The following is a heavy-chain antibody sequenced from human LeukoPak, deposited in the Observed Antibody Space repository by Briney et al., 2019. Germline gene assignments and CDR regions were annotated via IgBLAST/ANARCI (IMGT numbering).Heavy chain of an antibody. J-gene: IGHJ6*02. CDR3: ARAITMVRGVPYYGMDV. CDR1: GFTFSSYG. D-gene: IGHD3-10*01. V-gene: IGHV3-33*01. CDR2: IWYDGSNK. Sequence: HPGRSLRLSCAASGFTFSSYGMHWVRQAPGKGLEWVAVIWYDGSNKYYADSVKGRFTISRDNSKNTLYLQMNSLRAEDTAVYYCARAITMVRGVPYYGMDVWGQGTTVTVSS.